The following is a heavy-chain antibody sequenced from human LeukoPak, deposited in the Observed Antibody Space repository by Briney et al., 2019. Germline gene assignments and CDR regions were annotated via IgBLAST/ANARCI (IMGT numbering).Heavy chain of an antibody. V-gene: IGHV1-8*01. CDR2: MNPNSGNT. CDR3: ARDEGPPNWFDP. CDR1: GYTFTSYD. Sequence: GASVKVSCKASGYTFTSYDINLVRQATGQGLEWMGWMNPNSGNTGYAQKFQGRVTMTRNTSISTAYMELSSLRSEDTAVYYCARDEGPPNWFDPWGQGTLVTVSS. J-gene: IGHJ5*02.